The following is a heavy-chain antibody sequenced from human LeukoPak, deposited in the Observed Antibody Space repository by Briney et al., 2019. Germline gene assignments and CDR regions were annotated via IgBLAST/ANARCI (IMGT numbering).Heavy chain of an antibody. D-gene: IGHD3-10*01. CDR2: IYYSGST. CDR1: GGSISSYY. Sequence: SETLSLTCTVSGGSISSYYWSWIRQPLGKGLEWIGYIYYSGSTNYNPSLKSRVTISVDTSKNQFSLKLSSVTAADTAVYYCARDNGSGLDDAFDIWGQGTMVTVSS. CDR3: ARDNGSGLDDAFDI. J-gene: IGHJ3*02. V-gene: IGHV4-59*01.